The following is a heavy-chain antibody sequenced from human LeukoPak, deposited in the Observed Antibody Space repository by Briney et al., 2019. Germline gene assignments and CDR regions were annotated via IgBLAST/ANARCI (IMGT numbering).Heavy chain of an antibody. CDR3: ARARGGYSYGYYFDY. Sequence: SETLPLTCTVSGGSISSGDYYWSWIRQPPGKGLEWIGYIYYSGSTYYNPSLKSRVTISVDTSKNQFSLKLSSVTAADTAVYYCARARGGYSYGYYFDYWGQGTLVTVSS. CDR1: GGSISSGDYY. D-gene: IGHD5-18*01. CDR2: IYYSGST. V-gene: IGHV4-30-4*01. J-gene: IGHJ4*02.